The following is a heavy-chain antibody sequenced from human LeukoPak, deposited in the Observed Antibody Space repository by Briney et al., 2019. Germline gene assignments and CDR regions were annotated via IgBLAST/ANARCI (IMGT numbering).Heavy chain of an antibody. D-gene: IGHD3-10*01. CDR2: ISYDGSNK. V-gene: IGHV3-30*04. J-gene: IGHJ6*02. CDR3: ARLWFAEPPIYYYGMDV. CDR1: GFTFSSYA. Sequence: GGSLRLSCAASGFTFSSYAMHWVRQAPGKGLEWVAVISYDGSNKYYADSVKGRFTISRDNSKNTLYLQMNSLRAEDTAVYYCARLWFAEPPIYYYGMDVWGQGTTVTVSS.